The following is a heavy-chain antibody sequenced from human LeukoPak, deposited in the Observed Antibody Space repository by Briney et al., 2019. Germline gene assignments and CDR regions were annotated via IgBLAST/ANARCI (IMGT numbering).Heavy chain of an antibody. CDR1: GFTFSRNG. Sequence: PGGSLRLSCAASGFTFSRNGMAWVRQAPGKGLEWVSSISVSGTYIYYSDSVKGRFTISRDNSKNSLYLEMNSLRSDDTAIYYCARDRDYGTFDYWGQGTLVTVSS. D-gene: IGHD4-17*01. CDR3: ARDRDYGTFDY. J-gene: IGHJ4*02. V-gene: IGHV3-21*01. CDR2: ISVSGTYI.